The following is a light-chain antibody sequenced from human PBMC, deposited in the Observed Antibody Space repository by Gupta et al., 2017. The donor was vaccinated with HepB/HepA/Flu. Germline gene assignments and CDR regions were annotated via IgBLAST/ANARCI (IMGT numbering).Light chain of an antibody. CDR2: AAS. CDR1: QDVANS. Sequence: GDRVTITCRASQDVANSLNWYQQKPGKAPNLLIYAASTLQSGVPSRFSGSTSGTDFTLTINNRQPEDFATYYCQQRDNVPYTFGRGTXVDIK. V-gene: IGKV1-39*01. CDR3: QQRDNVPYT. J-gene: IGKJ2*01.